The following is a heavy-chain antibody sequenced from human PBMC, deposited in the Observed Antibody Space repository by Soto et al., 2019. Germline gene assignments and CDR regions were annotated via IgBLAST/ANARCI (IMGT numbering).Heavy chain of an antibody. CDR3: ARGGGVGVAGSAAFEM. V-gene: IGHV1-2*02. D-gene: IGHD3-3*01. CDR1: GYPVTAYY. CDR2: INPATGAA. J-gene: IGHJ3*02. Sequence: QLHLVQSGAVVKKPGASVTVSCSASGYPVTAYYMHWVRQAPGRGLEWMGGINPATGAAKYTQTFQGRVTLPRDTSTGTALKQLSRLTTEAPAAFYCARGGGVGVAGSAAFEMWGQGTLVTVSS.